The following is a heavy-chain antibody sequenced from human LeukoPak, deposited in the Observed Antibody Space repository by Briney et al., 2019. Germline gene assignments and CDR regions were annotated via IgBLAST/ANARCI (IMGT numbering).Heavy chain of an antibody. J-gene: IGHJ4*02. CDR1: GGSISSSNW. CDR2: IYHSGST. Sequence: KSSGTLSLTCAVSGGSISSSNWWSWVRQPPGKGLEWIGEIYHSGSTNYNPSLKSRVTISVDKSKNQFSLKLSSVTAADTAVYYCARAGPRRDGYNVDSWGQGSLVTVSS. CDR3: ARAGPRRDGYNVDS. D-gene: IGHD5-24*01. V-gene: IGHV4-4*02.